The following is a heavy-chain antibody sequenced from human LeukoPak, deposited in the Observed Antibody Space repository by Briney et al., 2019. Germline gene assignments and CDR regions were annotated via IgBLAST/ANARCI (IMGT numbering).Heavy chain of an antibody. V-gene: IGHV4-34*01. D-gene: IGHD3-3*01. J-gene: IGHJ3*02. CDR1: GGSFSGYY. Sequence: SETLSLTCAVYGGSFSGYYWRWIRQPPGKGLEWIGETNHSGRTNYNPSLKSRVTISVDTSKNQFSLKVSSVTAADTAVYYCARGVGLRSDFDIWGQGTMVTVSS. CDR2: TNHSGRT. CDR3: ARGVGLRSDFDI.